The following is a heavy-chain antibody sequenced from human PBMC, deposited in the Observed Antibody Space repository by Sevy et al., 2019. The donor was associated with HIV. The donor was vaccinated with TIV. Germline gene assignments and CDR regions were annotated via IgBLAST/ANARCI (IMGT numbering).Heavy chain of an antibody. CDR2: IKSDGSDK. J-gene: IGHJ4*02. CDR1: GFTFSIYY. D-gene: IGHD4-17*01. Sequence: GGSLRLSCAASGFTFSIYYMTWARQAPGKGLEWVANIKSDGSDKYYVDSVKGRFTISRDNSKNTLYLQMNSLRGEDTAVYYCAKDPDDTYDYGEHSDYWGQGTLVTVSS. V-gene: IGHV3-7*03. CDR3: AKDPDDTYDYGEHSDY.